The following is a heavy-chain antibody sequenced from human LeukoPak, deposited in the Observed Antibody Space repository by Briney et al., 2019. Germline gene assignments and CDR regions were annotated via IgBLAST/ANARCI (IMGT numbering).Heavy chain of an antibody. J-gene: IGHJ4*02. D-gene: IGHD3-22*01. CDR1: GGSVSSSSYY. V-gene: IGHV4-39*01. CDR3: ARYVSSGLDY. Sequence: PSETLSLTCTVSGGSVSSSSYYWGWIRQPPGKGLEWIGTIYYSGTTYYNPSLTSRVTISVDTSKNQFSLELSSVTAADTAVFYCARYVSSGLDYWGQETLVTVSS. CDR2: IYYSGTT.